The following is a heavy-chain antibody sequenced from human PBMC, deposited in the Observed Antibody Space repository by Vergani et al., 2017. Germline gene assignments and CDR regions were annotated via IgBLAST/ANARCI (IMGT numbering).Heavy chain of an antibody. D-gene: IGHD1-7*01. Sequence: EVDLVESGGGLAQPGGSLRLSCEASGITFWKFGMHWVRQGPGKGLEWVSGISWNSGAVDYADSVRGRFTISRDNAKNSLFLEMNSLRFEDTAVYYCAREGPQLETGTTLLPFFIDYWGQGTLVTVSS. CDR2: ISWNSGAV. V-gene: IGHV3-9*01. CDR1: GITFWKFG. CDR3: AREGPQLETGTTLLPFFIDY. J-gene: IGHJ4*02.